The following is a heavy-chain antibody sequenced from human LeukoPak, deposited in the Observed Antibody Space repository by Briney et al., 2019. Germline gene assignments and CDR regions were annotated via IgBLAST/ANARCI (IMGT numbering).Heavy chain of an antibody. D-gene: IGHD3-16*01. Sequence: PGGSLRLSCAASGFTFSSYGMHWVRQAPGKGLEWVAVISYDGSNKYYADSVRGRFTISRDNAKNTLYLQMSSLRAEDAAVYYCAREGGHQYYYAMDVWGQGTTVTVSS. V-gene: IGHV3-30*03. CDR2: ISYDGSNK. J-gene: IGHJ6*02. CDR1: GFTFSSYG. CDR3: AREGGHQYYYAMDV.